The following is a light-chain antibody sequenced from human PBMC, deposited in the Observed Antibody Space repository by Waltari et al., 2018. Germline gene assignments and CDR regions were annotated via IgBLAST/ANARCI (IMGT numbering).Light chain of an antibody. Sequence: EIVLTQSPATLSLSPGETAPLPCRASQSVSSYLAWYQQKPGQAPRLLIYDASNRATGIPARFSGSGSGTDFTLTISSLEPEDFAVYYCQQRSNWPPTTFGQGTRLEIK. J-gene: IGKJ5*01. CDR3: QQRSNWPPTT. CDR2: DAS. V-gene: IGKV3-11*01. CDR1: QSVSSY.